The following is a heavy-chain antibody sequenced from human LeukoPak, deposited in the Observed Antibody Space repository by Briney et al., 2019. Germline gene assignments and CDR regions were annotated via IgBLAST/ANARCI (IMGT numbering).Heavy chain of an antibody. J-gene: IGHJ4*02. D-gene: IGHD3-22*01. CDR2: ISGSGGST. CDR3: AKSFDYYDSSGQSNAPFDY. CDR1: GFTFSIYA. V-gene: IGHV3-23*01. Sequence: GGSLRLSYAASGFTFSIYAMTWVRQAPGQGLEWVSAISGSGGSTYYADSVKGRFTISRDNSKNTLFLQMNSLRAEDTAVYYCAKSFDYYDSSGQSNAPFDYWGQGTLVTVSS.